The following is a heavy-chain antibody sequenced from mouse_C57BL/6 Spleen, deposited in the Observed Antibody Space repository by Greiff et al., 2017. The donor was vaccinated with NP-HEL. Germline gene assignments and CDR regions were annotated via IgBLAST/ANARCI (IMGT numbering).Heavy chain of an antibody. Sequence: EVKLVESGGGLVKPGGSLKLSCAASGFTFSDYGMHWVRQAPEKGLEWVAYISSGSSTIYYVDTVKGRFTISRDNAKNTLFLQMTSLRSEDTAMYYCARPYWTWAMDYWGQGTSVTVSS. CDR1: GFTFSDYG. V-gene: IGHV5-17*01. J-gene: IGHJ4*01. CDR2: ISSGSSTI. CDR3: ARPYWTWAMDY.